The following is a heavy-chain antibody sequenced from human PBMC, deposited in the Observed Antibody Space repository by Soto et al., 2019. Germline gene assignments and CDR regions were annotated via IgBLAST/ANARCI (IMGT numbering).Heavy chain of an antibody. CDR1: GFTFDDYT. Sequence: LRLSCAASGFTFDDYTMHWVRQAPGKGMEWVSLISWDGGSTYYADSVKGRFTISRDNSKNSLYLQMNSLRTEDTALYYCAGGIAVAPYYFDYWGQGTLVTVSS. CDR3: AGGIAVAPYYFDY. V-gene: IGHV3-43*01. CDR2: ISWDGGST. D-gene: IGHD6-19*01. J-gene: IGHJ4*02.